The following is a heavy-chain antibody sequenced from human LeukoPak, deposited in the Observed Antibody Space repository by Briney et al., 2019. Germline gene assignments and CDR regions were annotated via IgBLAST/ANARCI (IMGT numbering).Heavy chain of an antibody. Sequence: SETLSPTCTVSGGSISSYYWSWIRQPPGKGLEWIGCIYYSGSTNYNPSLKSRVTISVDTSKNQFSLKLSSVTAADTAVYYCARVGYYGSGRHNWFDPWGQGTLVTVSS. CDR3: ARVGYYGSGRHNWFDP. V-gene: IGHV4-59*01. CDR2: IYYSGST. CDR1: GGSISSYY. D-gene: IGHD3-10*01. J-gene: IGHJ5*02.